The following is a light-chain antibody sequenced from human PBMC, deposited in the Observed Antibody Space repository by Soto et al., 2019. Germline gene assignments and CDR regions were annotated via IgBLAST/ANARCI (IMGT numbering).Light chain of an antibody. J-gene: IGKJ5*01. Sequence: DIQMTQSPSTLSGSVGDRVTITCRASQTISSWLAWYQQKPGKAPKLLIYDASSLESGVPSRFSGSGSGTEFTLTISSLQTDDFASYYCQQYDSYSWTFGQGTRLEN. V-gene: IGKV1-5*01. CDR1: QTISSW. CDR3: QQYDSYSWT. CDR2: DAS.